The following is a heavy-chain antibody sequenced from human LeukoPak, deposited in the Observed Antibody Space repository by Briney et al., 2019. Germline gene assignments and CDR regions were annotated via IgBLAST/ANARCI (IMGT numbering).Heavy chain of an antibody. Sequence: ASVKVSCKASGYTFTSYAMNWVRQAPGQGLEWMGWINPNSGGTNYAQKFQGRVTMTRDTSISTAYMELSRLRSDDTAVYYCARDSSSSLVIDYWGQGTLVTVSS. CDR3: ARDSSSSLVIDY. CDR1: GYTFTSYA. CDR2: INPNSGGT. V-gene: IGHV1-2*02. J-gene: IGHJ4*02. D-gene: IGHD6-6*01.